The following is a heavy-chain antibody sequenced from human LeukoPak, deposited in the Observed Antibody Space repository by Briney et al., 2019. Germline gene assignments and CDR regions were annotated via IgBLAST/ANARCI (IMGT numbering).Heavy chain of an antibody. CDR3: ARDHSSSWYRGAFDI. D-gene: IGHD6-13*01. J-gene: IGHJ3*02. CDR2: IYYSGNT. V-gene: IGHV4-39*02. Sequence: PSETLSLTCTVSGDSISTSNSYWGWIRQPPGKGLEWIGSIYYSGNTYYNASLKSRVTISVDTSKNQFSLKLSSVTAADTAVYYCARDHSSSWYRGAFDIWGQGTMVTVSS. CDR1: GDSISTSNSY.